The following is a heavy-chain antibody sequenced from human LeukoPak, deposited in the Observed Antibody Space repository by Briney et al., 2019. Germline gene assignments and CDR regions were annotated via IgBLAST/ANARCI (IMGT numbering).Heavy chain of an antibody. Sequence: SKTLSLTCTVSGGSINNYHWNWIRQPAGKGLEWIAHIYTSGSTDYNPSLKSRVSISKDKSKDQFSLEQTSLTDADTAVYYCGGAIGSSSNRWGQGTLVTVSS. CDR2: IYTSGST. V-gene: IGHV4-4*07. J-gene: IGHJ4*02. CDR3: GGAIGSSSNR. CDR1: GGSINNYH. D-gene: IGHD6-13*01.